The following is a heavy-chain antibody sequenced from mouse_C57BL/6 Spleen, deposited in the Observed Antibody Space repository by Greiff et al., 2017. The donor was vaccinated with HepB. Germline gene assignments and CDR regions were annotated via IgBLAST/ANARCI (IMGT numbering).Heavy chain of an antibody. CDR1: GYSITSGYY. J-gene: IGHJ2*01. Sequence: DVKLQESGPGLVKPSQSLSLTCSVTGYSITSGYYWHWIRQFPGNKLEWMGYISYDGSNNYNPSLKNRISITRDTSKNQFFLKLNSVTTEDTATYYCARDRYGNYGYFDYWGQGTTLTVSS. V-gene: IGHV3-6*01. CDR3: ARDRYGNYGYFDY. D-gene: IGHD2-10*02. CDR2: ISYDGSN.